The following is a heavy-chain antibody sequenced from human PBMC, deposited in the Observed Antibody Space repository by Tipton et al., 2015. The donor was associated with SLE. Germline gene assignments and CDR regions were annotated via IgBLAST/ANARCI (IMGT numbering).Heavy chain of an antibody. V-gene: IGHV4-34*01. CDR3: ASPGESCSGPSCYDWYFDL. CDR2: INHSGNT. D-gene: IGHD2-2*01. Sequence: TLSLTCAVYGGSFSGNHWSWIRQPPGKGLEWIGEINHSGNTNYNPSLKSRVTISVDTSKNQFSLKLSSVTAADTAVYYCASPGESCSGPSCYDWYFDLWGRGTLVTVSS. J-gene: IGHJ2*01. CDR1: GGSFSGNH.